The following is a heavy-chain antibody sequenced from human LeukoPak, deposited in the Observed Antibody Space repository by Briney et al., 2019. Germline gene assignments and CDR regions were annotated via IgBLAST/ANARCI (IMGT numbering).Heavy chain of an antibody. CDR2: IYYSGST. CDR3: ARQYSGSYSHFDY. V-gene: IGHV4-59*08. J-gene: IGHJ4*02. D-gene: IGHD1-26*01. CDR1: GGSISSYY. Sequence: SETLSLTCTVSGGSISSYYWSWIRQPPGKGLEWIGYIYYSGSTNYNPSLKSRVTISVDTSKNQFSLKLSSVTAADTAVYYCARQYSGSYSHFDYWGQGTLVTVSS.